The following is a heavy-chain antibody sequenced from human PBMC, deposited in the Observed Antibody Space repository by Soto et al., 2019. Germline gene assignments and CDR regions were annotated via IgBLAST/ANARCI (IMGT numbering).Heavy chain of an antibody. CDR3: AKTLGRGYDSSGYYSNWFDP. CDR1: GFTFSSYA. J-gene: IGHJ5*02. CDR2: ISGSGDST. Sequence: GVSLRLSCAASGFTFSSYAMSWVRQAPGKGLECVSAISGSGDSTYYADSVKGRFTISRDNSKNTLYLQMNSLRAEDTAVYYCAKTLGRGYDSSGYYSNWFDPWGQGTLVTVSS. D-gene: IGHD3-22*01. V-gene: IGHV3-23*01.